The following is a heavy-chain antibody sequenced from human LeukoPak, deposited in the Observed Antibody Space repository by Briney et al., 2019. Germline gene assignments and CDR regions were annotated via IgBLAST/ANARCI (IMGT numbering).Heavy chain of an antibody. CDR2: ISSSGSTI. D-gene: IGHD3-10*02. CDR1: GFTFTNAW. CDR3: AELGITMIGGV. V-gene: IGHV3-11*04. Sequence: PGGSLRLSCAASGFTFTNAWMSWVRQAPGKGLEWVSYISSSGSTIYYADSVKGRFTISRDNAKNSLYLQMNSLRAEDTAVYYCAELGITMIGGVWGKGTTVTISS. J-gene: IGHJ6*04.